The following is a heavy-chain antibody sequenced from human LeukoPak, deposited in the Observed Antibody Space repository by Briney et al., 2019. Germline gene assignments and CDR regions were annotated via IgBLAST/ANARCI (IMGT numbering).Heavy chain of an antibody. CDR2: ISGSGGST. CDR3: AKRDCNSTSCYRIDY. V-gene: IGHV3-23*01. CDR1: GFTFSSYA. D-gene: IGHD2-2*01. Sequence: PGGSLRLSCAASGFTFSSYAMSWVRQAPGKGLEWVSAISGSGGSTYYADSVKGRFTISRINSKNTLYLQMNSLRAENTAVYYCAKRDCNSTSCYRIDYGGQGTLVTVFS. J-gene: IGHJ4*02.